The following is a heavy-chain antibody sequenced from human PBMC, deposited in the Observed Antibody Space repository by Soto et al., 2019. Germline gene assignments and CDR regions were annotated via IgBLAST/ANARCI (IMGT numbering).Heavy chain of an antibody. Sequence: GGSLRLSCSASGFIFSTYWMGWVRQTPGKGLEWVANMNPAASEIYYADSVKGRFTISRDNAKNSLYLQMNSLRAGDTAVYYCARDPPEWELLLDYWGQGTLVTVSS. V-gene: IGHV3-7*04. CDR1: GFIFSTYW. CDR3: ARDPPEWELLLDY. D-gene: IGHD1-26*01. CDR2: MNPAASEI. J-gene: IGHJ4*02.